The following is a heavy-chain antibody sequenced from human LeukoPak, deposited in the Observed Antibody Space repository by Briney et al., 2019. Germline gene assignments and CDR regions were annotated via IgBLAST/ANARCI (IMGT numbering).Heavy chain of an antibody. CDR1: GFTFDDYA. V-gene: IGHV3-9*01. CDR2: ISWNSGSI. D-gene: IGHD2-15*01. Sequence: GGSLRLSCAASGFTFDDYAMHWVRQVPGKGLEWVSGISWNSGSIAYADSVKGRFTISRDNAKNSLYLQMNSLRAEDTALYYCARVGDCSGGSCYRSYYYYMDVWGKGTTVTVSS. CDR3: ARVGDCSGGSCYRSYYYYMDV. J-gene: IGHJ6*03.